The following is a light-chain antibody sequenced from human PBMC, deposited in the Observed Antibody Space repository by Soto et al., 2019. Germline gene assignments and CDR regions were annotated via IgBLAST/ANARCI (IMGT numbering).Light chain of an antibody. J-gene: IGLJ1*01. CDR3: SSYAGSSNV. Sequence: QSGLTQPASVSGSPGQSITISCTGTGSDIGAYKYVSWYQHHAGKAPQVIIYEVTNRPSGISNRFSGSKSGNTASLTISGLQAEDEADYYCSSYAGSSNVFGTGTKVTVL. V-gene: IGLV2-14*01. CDR2: EVT. CDR1: GSDIGAYKY.